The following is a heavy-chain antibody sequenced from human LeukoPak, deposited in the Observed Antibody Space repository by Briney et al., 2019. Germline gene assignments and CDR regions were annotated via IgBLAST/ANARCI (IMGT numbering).Heavy chain of an antibody. D-gene: IGHD1-26*01. Sequence: PSETLSLTCSVSGGSITNYYWSWIRQSPGKGLEWIGFIYNTGRTNYNPSLQSRVTMSIDTSRNQFSLKLSSVTAADTAVYYCARQGELAIDYWGQGTLVTVSS. CDR3: ARQGELAIDY. V-gene: IGHV4-59*08. CDR2: IYNTGRT. J-gene: IGHJ4*02. CDR1: GGSITNYY.